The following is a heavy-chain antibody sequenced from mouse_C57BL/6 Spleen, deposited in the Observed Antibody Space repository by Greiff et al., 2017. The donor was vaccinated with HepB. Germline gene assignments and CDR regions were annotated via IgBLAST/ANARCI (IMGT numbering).Heavy chain of an antibody. CDR1: GFTFSSYA. J-gene: IGHJ2*01. V-gene: IGHV5-4*01. CDR2: ISDGGSYT. D-gene: IGHD1-1*01. Sequence: EVQLVESGGGLVKPGGSLKLSCAASGFTFSSYAMSWVRQTPEKRLEWVATISDGGSYTYYPDNVKGRFTISRDNAKNNLYLQMSHLKSEDTAMYYCARDSTTVVSSFDYWGQGTTLTVSS. CDR3: ARDSTTVVSSFDY.